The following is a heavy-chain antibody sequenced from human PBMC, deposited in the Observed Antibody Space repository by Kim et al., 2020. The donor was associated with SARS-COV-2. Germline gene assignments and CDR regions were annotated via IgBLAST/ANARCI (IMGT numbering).Heavy chain of an antibody. Sequence: SETLSLTCAVYGGSFSGYYWSWTRQPPGKGLEWIGEINHSGSTNYNPSLKSRVTISVDTSKNQFSLKLSSVTAADTAVYYCARAGRQWLVRQFFYYFDY. D-gene: IGHD6-19*01. J-gene: IGHJ4*01. CDR2: INHSGST. V-gene: IGHV4-34*01. CDR3: ARAGRQWLVRQFFYYFDY. CDR1: GGSFSGYY.